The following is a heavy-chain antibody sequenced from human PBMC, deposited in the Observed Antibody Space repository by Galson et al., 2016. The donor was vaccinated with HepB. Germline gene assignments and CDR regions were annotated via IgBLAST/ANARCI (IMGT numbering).Heavy chain of an antibody. CDR2: IYYSGNT. Sequence: ETLSLTCSVSGDSLNRNAYYWDWIRQPPGKGLEWIGTIYYSGNTYYNPSLKSRVTISVDTSKNQFSLKLSSVTAADTAVYYCARHRTYGDSPAAFEIWGQGTMVTVSS. CDR3: ARHRTYGDSPAAFEI. D-gene: IGHD2-21*02. V-gene: IGHV4-39*01. CDR1: GDSLNRNAYY. J-gene: IGHJ3*02.